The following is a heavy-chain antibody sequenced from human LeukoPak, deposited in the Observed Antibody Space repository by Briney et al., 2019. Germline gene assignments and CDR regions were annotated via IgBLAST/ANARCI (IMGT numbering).Heavy chain of an antibody. CDR1: GGSISSGDYY. J-gene: IGHJ3*02. CDR3: ATGGRITMVQGPRADAFDI. CDR2: IYYSGST. V-gene: IGHV4-30-4*01. Sequence: PSQTLSLTCTVSGGSISSGDYYWSWIRQPPGKGLEWIGYIYYSGSTYYNPSLKSRVTISVDTSKNQFSLKLSSVTAADTAVYYCATGGRITMVQGPRADAFDIWGQGTMVTVSS. D-gene: IGHD3-10*01.